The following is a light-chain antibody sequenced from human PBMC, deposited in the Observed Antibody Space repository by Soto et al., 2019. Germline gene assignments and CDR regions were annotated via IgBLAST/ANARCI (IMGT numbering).Light chain of an antibody. CDR1: QNINTY. J-gene: IGKJ3*01. Sequence: EIPVTQSPSSLSASVGDRITITCRTSQNINTYLNWYQQNPGKVPKLLISAATNLQSGVPSRFSGSGSGTDFSLTITSLQADDFATYYCHQSDDNPRTFGQGTKV. CDR3: HQSDDNPRT. CDR2: AAT. V-gene: IGKV1-39*01.